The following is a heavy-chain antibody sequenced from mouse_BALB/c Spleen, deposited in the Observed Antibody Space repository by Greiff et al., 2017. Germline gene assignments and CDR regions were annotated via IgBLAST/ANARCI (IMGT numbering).Heavy chain of an antibody. CDR2: IYPGDGDT. V-gene: IGHV1-82*01. CDR3: ARDYGNYGFAY. D-gene: IGHD2-1*01. Sequence: QVQLQQSGPELVKPGASVKISCKASGYAFSSSWMNWVKQRPGQGLEWIGRIYPGDGDTNYNGKFKGKATLTADKSSSTAYMQLSSLTSVDSAVYFCARDYGNYGFAYWGQGTLVTVSA. J-gene: IGHJ3*01. CDR1: GYAFSSSW.